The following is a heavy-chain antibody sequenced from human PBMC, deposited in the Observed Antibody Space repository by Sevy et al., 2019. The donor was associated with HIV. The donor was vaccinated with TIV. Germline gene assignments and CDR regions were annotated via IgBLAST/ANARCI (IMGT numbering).Heavy chain of an antibody. V-gene: IGHV3-30*04. CDR3: ARTYYFESSGINFDY. CDR1: AFTFRTYA. D-gene: IGHD3-22*01. CDR2: ISYDGNTK. Sequence: GGSLRLSCAASAFTFRTYAMHWVRQAPGKGLEWVAVISYDGNTKYYAESVKGRFTISRDNSKNTLYLQMNSRGAEETAVYYCARTYYFESSGINFDYWGQGSLVTVSS. J-gene: IGHJ4*02.